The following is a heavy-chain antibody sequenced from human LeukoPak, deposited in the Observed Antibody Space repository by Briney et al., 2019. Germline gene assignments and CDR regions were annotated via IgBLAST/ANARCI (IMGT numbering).Heavy chain of an antibody. CDR1: GFTFNDYA. Sequence: GRPLRLSCAASGFTFNDYAMHWVRQAPGKGLEWVSGISWNSGSIGYGDSVKGRFTLSRDNAKNSLFLQMHSLRAEDTALYYCARDIRRDGSLCYFDYWGQGTLVTVSS. J-gene: IGHJ4*02. V-gene: IGHV3-9*01. CDR3: ARDIRRDGSLCYFDY. D-gene: IGHD5-24*01. CDR2: ISWNSGSI.